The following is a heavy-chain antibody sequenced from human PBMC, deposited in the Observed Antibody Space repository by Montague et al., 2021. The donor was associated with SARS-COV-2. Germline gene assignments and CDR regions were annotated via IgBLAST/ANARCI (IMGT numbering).Heavy chain of an antibody. CDR2: ISHDESNH. J-gene: IGHJ4*01. D-gene: IGHD1-26*01. CDR1: RLPFNGYA. Sequence: SLRLSCAASRLPFNGYAMHCVRQAPGKGLEWLTFISHDESNHRDADSVKGRFTISRDNSKNTLYLQMDGLRPEDTAVYYCAREGYRSGSFYIDYWGQGTLVTVSS. CDR3: AREGYRSGSFYIDY. V-gene: IGHV3-30*04.